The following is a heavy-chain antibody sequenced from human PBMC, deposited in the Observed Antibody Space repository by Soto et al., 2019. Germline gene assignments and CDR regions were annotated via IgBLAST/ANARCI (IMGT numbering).Heavy chain of an antibody. Sequence: QVQLQESGPGLVKPSQTLSLTCTVSGGSISSGGYYWSWIRQHPGKGLEWIGYIYYSGSTYYNPSLKSRVTISVDTSKNQISLKLGSVTAADTAVYYCARGGYYDFWSGYYYYFDYWGQGTLVTVSS. CDR2: IYYSGST. V-gene: IGHV4-31*03. CDR1: GGSISSGGYY. CDR3: ARGGYYDFWSGYYYYFDY. D-gene: IGHD3-3*01. J-gene: IGHJ4*02.